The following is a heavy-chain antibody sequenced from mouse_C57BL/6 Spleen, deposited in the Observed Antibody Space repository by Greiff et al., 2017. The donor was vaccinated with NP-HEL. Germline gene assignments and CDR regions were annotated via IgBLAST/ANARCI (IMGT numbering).Heavy chain of an antibody. V-gene: IGHV6-3*01. J-gene: IGHJ3*01. CDR3: TVGGNYVSAWFAY. CDR2: IRLKSDNYAT. D-gene: IGHD2-1*01. CDR1: GFTFSNYW. Sequence: EVQGVESGGGLVQPGGSMKLSCVASGFTFSNYWMNWVRQSPGKGLEWVAQIRLKSDNYATHYAESVKGRFTISRDDSKSSVYLQMNNLRAEDTGIYYCTVGGNYVSAWFAYWGQGTLVTVSA.